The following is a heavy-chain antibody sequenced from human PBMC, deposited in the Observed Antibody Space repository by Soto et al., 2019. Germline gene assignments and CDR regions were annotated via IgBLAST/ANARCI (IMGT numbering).Heavy chain of an antibody. CDR3: ARGGGPYVWFHEV. CDR2: IIPVFGTT. CDR1: GGLFSSFA. D-gene: IGHD3-16*01. V-gene: IGHV1-69*01. J-gene: IGHJ4*02. Sequence: QEQLVQSGAEVKKPGSSVKVSCKDSGGLFSSFAISWVRQAPGQGLEWMGGIIPVFGTTNYAQKFQGRVTITADESTNTAYMELSSLTSDDTAMYYCARGGGPYVWFHEVWGQGTQVTVSS.